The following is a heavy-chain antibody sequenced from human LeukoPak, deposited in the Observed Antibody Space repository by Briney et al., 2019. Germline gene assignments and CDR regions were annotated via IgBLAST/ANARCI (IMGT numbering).Heavy chain of an antibody. CDR1: GFTFSSYW. Sequence: GGSLRLSCAASGFTFSSYWMTWVRQAPGKGLEWVANIKQDGSEKYYVDSVKGRFTISRDNAKKSLSLHMNSLRAEDTAVYYCARDRGECTNGVCYYHDFDYWGQGTLVTVSS. J-gene: IGHJ4*02. D-gene: IGHD2-8*01. CDR2: IKQDGSEK. CDR3: ARDRGECTNGVCYYHDFDY. V-gene: IGHV3-7*01.